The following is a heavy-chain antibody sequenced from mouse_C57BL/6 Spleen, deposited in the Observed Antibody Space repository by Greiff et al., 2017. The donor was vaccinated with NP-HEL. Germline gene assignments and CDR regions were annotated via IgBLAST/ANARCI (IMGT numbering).Heavy chain of an antibody. CDR3: VRRGSEAWFAY. J-gene: IGHJ3*01. Sequence: QVQLQQPGAELVKPGASVKLSCKASGYTFTSYWMQWVKQRPGQGLEWIGEIDPSDSYTNYNQKFKGKATLTVDTSSSTAYMQLSSLTSEDSAVYYCVRRGSEAWFAYWGQGTLVTVSA. V-gene: IGHV1-50*01. CDR1: GYTFTSYW. CDR2: IDPSDSYT.